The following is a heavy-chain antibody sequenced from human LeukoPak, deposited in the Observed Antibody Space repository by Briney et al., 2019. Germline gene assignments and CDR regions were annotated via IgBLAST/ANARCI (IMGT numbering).Heavy chain of an antibody. CDR1: GGSISSSSYY. J-gene: IGHJ4*02. V-gene: IGHV4-61*02. CDR3: ARHKGIAVAGTVGTYFDY. Sequence: SETLSLTCTVSGGSISSSSYYWSWIRQPAGKGLEWIGRIYTSGSTNYNPSLKSRVTMSVDTSKNQFSLKLSSVTAADTAVYYCARHKGIAVAGTVGTYFDYWGQGTLVTVSS. D-gene: IGHD6-19*01. CDR2: IYTSGST.